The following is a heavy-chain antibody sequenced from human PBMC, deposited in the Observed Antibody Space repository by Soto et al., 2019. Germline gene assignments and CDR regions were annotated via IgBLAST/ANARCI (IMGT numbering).Heavy chain of an antibody. Sequence: SETLSLTCTVPGGSISSGDYYWSWIRQPPGKGLEWIGYIYHSGSTYYNPSLKSRVTISVDRSKNQLSLKLSSVTAEDTAVYYCAKENWANPDSRGQGTMVTVSS. J-gene: IGHJ4*02. CDR1: GGSISSGDYY. D-gene: IGHD7-27*01. V-gene: IGHV4-30-2*01. CDR2: IYHSGST. CDR3: AKENWANPDS.